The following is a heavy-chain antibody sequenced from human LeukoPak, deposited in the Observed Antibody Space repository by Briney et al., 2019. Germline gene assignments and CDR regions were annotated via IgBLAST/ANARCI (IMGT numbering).Heavy chain of an antibody. CDR3: ARRGLRYFDWYETYYFDY. J-gene: IGHJ4*02. V-gene: IGHV4-59*08. CDR1: GGSISSYY. CDR2: IYYSGST. D-gene: IGHD3-9*01. Sequence: SETLSLTCTVSGGSISSYYWSWIRQPPGKGLEWIGYIYYSGSTNYNPSLKSRVTISVDTSKNQFSLKLSSVTAADTAVYYCARRGLRYFDWYETYYFDYWGQGTLVTVSP.